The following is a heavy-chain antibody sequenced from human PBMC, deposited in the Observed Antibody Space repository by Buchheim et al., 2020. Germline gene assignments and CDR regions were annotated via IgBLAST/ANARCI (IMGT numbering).Heavy chain of an antibody. J-gene: IGHJ3*02. V-gene: IGHV1-18*01. CDR2: ISAYNGHT. D-gene: IGHD3-22*01. CDR1: GYTFTSYG. CDR3: ARDWSYDSGGFDAFDI. Sequence: QVQLVQSGAEVKKPGASVKVSCKASGYTFTSYGISWVRQAPGQGVGWVGWISAYNGHTNYAQKLQGTVTLTTDTIKSNTFMELRSLRSDDTAVYYCARDWSYDSGGFDAFDIWGQGT.